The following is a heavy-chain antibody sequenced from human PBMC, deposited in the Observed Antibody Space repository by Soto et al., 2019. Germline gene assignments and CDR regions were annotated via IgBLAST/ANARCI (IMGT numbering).Heavy chain of an antibody. Sequence: QVQLQESGPGLVKPSQTLSLTCTVSGGSISSGDYYWSWIRQPPGKGLEWIGYIYYSGSTYYNPSLRSRVTISVYTSKNQFSLKLSSVTAADTAVYYCARVRGPMTKDDAFDIWGQGTMVTVSS. D-gene: IGHD4-17*01. J-gene: IGHJ3*02. CDR2: IYYSGST. CDR1: GGSISSGDYY. CDR3: ARVRGPMTKDDAFDI. V-gene: IGHV4-30-4*01.